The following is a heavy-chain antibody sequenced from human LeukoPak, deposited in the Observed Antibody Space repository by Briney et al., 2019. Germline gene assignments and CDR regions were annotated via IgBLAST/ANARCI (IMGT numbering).Heavy chain of an antibody. J-gene: IGHJ4*02. CDR1: GFTVSSNY. Sequence: GGSLRLSCAASGFTVSSNYMSWVRQAPGKGLEWVSVIYSGGSTYYADSVKGRFTISRDNSKNTLYLQMNSLRAEDTAVYYCASRSYYGNFDYWGQGTLVTVSS. V-gene: IGHV3-66*01. CDR2: IYSGGST. CDR3: ASRSYYGNFDY. D-gene: IGHD1-26*01.